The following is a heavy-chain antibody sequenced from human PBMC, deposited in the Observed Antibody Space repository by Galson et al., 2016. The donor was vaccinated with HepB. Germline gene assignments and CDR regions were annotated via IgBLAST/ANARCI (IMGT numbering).Heavy chain of an antibody. CDR3: AREPYPGGGWYSYFQH. V-gene: IGHV4-61*02. CDR2: IYTSGST. Sequence: TLSLTCTVSGGSISSGSYYWSWIRQPAGKGLEWIGRIYTSGSTNYNPSLKSRVTISVVTSKNQFSLKLSSVTAADTAVYSCAREPYPGGGWYSYFQHWGQGTLVTVSS. D-gene: IGHD2-15*01. J-gene: IGHJ1*01. CDR1: GGSISSGSYY.